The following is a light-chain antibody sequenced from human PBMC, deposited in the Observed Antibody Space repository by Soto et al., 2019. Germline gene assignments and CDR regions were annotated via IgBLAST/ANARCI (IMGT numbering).Light chain of an antibody. CDR1: QSISTN. J-gene: IGKJ5*01. Sequence: EIVMTQSPATMSVCSGEMSTSFCRPSQSISTNLAWYQPTPGQPPRLLRYGAYTRATGIPARFSGSGSGTEFTLTIISLQSEDSAVYDCQQYHKWPPITFGQGTRLEIK. CDR2: GAY. V-gene: IGKV3-15*01. CDR3: QQYHKWPPIT.